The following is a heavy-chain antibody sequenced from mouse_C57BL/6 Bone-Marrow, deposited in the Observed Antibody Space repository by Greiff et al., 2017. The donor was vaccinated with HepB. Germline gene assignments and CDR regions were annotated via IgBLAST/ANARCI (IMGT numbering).Heavy chain of an antibody. CDR2: IYPGSGST. J-gene: IGHJ4*01. V-gene: IGHV1-55*01. CDR3: ARRELRYYAMDY. Sequence: QVQLQQPGAELVKPGASVKMSCKASGYTFTSYWITWVKQRPGQGLEWIGDIYPGSGSTNYNEKSKSKATLTVDTSSSTAYMQLSSLTSEDSAVYYCARRELRYYAMDYWGQGTSVTVSS. CDR1: GYTFTSYW.